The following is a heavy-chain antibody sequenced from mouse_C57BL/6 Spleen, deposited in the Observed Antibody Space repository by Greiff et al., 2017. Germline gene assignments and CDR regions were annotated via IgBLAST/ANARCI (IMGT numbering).Heavy chain of an antibody. V-gene: IGHV5-9-1*02. CDR1: GFTFSSYA. CDR3: TRVTTYYAMDY. CDR2: ISSGGDCI. D-gene: IGHD2-2*01. Sequence: EVKLVESGEGLVKPGGSLKLSCAASGFTFSSYAMSWVRQTPEKRLEWVAYISSGGDCIYYADTVKGRFTISRDNARNTLYLQMSSLKSEDTAMYYCTRVTTYYAMDYWGQGTSVTVSS. J-gene: IGHJ4*01.